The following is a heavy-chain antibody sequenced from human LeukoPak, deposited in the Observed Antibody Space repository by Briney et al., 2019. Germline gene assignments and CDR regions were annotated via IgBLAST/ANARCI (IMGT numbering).Heavy chain of an antibody. CDR1: GFTVTTNY. V-gene: IGHV3-53*01. J-gene: IGHJ4*02. D-gene: IGHD2-2*01. CDR2: IYSGGTR. Sequence: GGSLRLSCAASGFTVTTNYMSWVRQAPGKGLEWVSVIYSGGTRNYADSVKGRFTISRDNSKNTLFLQMNSLRVEDTAVYYCATRVTAGNWAQGTLVTVSS. CDR3: ATRVTAGN.